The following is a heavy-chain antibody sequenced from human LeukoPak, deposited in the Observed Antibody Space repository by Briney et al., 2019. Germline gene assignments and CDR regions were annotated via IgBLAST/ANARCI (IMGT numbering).Heavy chain of an antibody. D-gene: IGHD3-22*01. CDR2: IYPGDSDT. CDR1: GYSFTSYW. CDR3: ARRHYYDSSGYYFDY. J-gene: IGHJ4*02. Sequence: GESLKISCKCSGYSFTSYWIGWVRQMPGKGLEWMGIIYPGDSDTRYSPSVQGHVTISADKSISTAYLQWSSLKASDTAMYYCARRHYYDSSGYYFDYWGQGTLITVSS. V-gene: IGHV5-51*01.